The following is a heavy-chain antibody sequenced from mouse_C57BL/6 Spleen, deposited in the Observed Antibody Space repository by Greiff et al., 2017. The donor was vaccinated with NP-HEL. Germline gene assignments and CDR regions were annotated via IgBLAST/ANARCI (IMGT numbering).Heavy chain of an antibody. CDR1: GYAFSSSW. V-gene: IGHV1-82*01. Sequence: VQLQQSGPELVKPGASVKISCKASGYAFSSSWMNWVKQRPGKGLEWIGRIYPGDGDTNYNGKFKGKATLTADKSSSTAYMQLSSLTSEDSAVYFCADTDYDVWDYAMDYWGQGTSVTVSS. CDR3: ADTDYDVWDYAMDY. D-gene: IGHD2-4*01. J-gene: IGHJ4*01. CDR2: IYPGDGDT.